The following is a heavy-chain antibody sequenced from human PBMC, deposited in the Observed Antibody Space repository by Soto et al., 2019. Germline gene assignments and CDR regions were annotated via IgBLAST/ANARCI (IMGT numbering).Heavy chain of an antibody. V-gene: IGHV3-30-3*01. CDR3: ARDRGPYGGNPPSDY. CDR2: ISYDGSNK. Sequence: SLRLSCAASGFTFSSYAMHWVCQAPGKGLEWVAVISYDGSNKYYADSVKGRFTISRDNSKNTLYLQMNSLRAEDTAVYYCARDRGPYGGNPPSDYWGQGTLVTVSS. D-gene: IGHD4-17*01. J-gene: IGHJ4*02. CDR1: GFTFSSYA.